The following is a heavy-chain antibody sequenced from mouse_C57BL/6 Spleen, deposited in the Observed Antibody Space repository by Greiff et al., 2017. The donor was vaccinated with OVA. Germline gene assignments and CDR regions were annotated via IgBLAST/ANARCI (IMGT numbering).Heavy chain of an antibody. V-gene: IGHV1-15*01. CDR3: TRNGYLDY. CDR1: GYTFTDYE. CDR2: IDPETGGT. D-gene: IGHD1-1*02. Sequence: QVQLKESGAELVRPGASVTLSCKASGYTFTDYEMHWVKQTPVHGLEWIGAIDPETGGTAYNQKFKGKAILTADKSSSTAYMELRSLTSEDSAVYYCTRNGYLDYWGQGTTLTVSS. J-gene: IGHJ2*01.